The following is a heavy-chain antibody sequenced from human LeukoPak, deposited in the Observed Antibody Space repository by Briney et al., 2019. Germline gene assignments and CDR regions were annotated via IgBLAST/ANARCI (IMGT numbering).Heavy chain of an antibody. D-gene: IGHD2-8*02. CDR2: INPNSGGT. CDR1: GYTFTDYY. J-gene: IGHJ5*01. CDR3: ARDPRDTGGSYDS. V-gene: IGHV1-2*02. Sequence: ASVKVSCKASGYTFTDYYMHWVRQAPGQGLEWMGWINPNSGGTKYAQKFQGRVSMTRDTSISTAYMELSSLRSDDTAVYYCARDPRDTGGSYDSWGQGTLLTVSS.